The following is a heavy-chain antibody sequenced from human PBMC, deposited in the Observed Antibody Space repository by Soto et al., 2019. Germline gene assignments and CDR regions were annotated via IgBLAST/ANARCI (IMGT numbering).Heavy chain of an antibody. CDR2: ISYDGSNK. V-gene: IGHV3-30-3*02. CDR3: AKDATRRTRTYYGMDV. J-gene: IGHJ6*02. D-gene: IGHD6-6*01. CDR1: GFTFSSYA. Sequence: QVQLVESGGGVVQPGRSLRLSCVASGFTFSSYAMHWVRQAPGKGLEWVAVISYDGSNKYYADSVKGRFTISRDNSKNTLYLQMNSLRAEDTAVYYCAKDATRRTRTYYGMDVWGQGTTVTVSS.